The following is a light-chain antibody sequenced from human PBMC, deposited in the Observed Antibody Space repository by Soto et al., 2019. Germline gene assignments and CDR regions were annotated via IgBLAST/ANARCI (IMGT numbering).Light chain of an antibody. J-gene: IGLJ3*02. Sequence: QSVLSQSPSASGAPGQRVTISCSGSSSNIGSNFVYWYQQLPGTAPKLLIYRTDQRPSGVPDRFSGSKPGASASLVISGLRSEDEADYYCAAWDNSLRWVFGGGTKVTVL. V-gene: IGLV1-47*01. CDR1: SSNIGSNF. CDR2: RTD. CDR3: AAWDNSLRWV.